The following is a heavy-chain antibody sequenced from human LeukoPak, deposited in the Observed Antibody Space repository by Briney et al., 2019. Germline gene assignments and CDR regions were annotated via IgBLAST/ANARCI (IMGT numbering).Heavy chain of an antibody. Sequence: GGSLRLSCAASGFTFNIYTVNWVRQAPGKGLEWISYISSSSTAIYYADSVKGRFTISRDNAKSSLYLQMNSLRAEDTAVYYCARESVQQLSPWGQGALVTVSS. D-gene: IGHD6-13*01. CDR2: ISSSSTAI. V-gene: IGHV3-48*01. CDR3: ARESVQQLSP. J-gene: IGHJ5*02. CDR1: GFTFNIYT.